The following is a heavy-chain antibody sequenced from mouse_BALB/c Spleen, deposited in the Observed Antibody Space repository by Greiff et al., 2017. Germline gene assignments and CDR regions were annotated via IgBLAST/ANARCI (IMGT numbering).Heavy chain of an antibody. V-gene: IGHV14-1*02. Sequence: EVQLQQSGAELVRPGALVKLSCKASGFNIKDYYMHWVKQRPEQGLEWIGWIDPENGNTIYDPKFQGKASITADTSSNTAYLQLSSLTSEDTAVYYCALYGNYGVDYWGQGTTLTVSS. J-gene: IGHJ2*01. CDR3: ALYGNYGVDY. CDR2: IDPENGNT. D-gene: IGHD2-1*01. CDR1: GFNIKDYY.